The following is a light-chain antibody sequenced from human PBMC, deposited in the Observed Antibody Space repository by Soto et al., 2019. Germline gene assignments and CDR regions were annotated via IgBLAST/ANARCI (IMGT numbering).Light chain of an antibody. Sequence: QSVLAQYASVSGSPGQSITISCTGTSSDLSGYNYVSWYQQHPGKAPKLIIYEVSNRPSGVSNRFSGSKSGNPASLTISGLQAEDEADYYCSSYASSRGVFGTGTKGTVL. CDR1: SSDLSGYNY. J-gene: IGLJ1*01. CDR2: EVS. CDR3: SSYASSRGV. V-gene: IGLV2-14*01.